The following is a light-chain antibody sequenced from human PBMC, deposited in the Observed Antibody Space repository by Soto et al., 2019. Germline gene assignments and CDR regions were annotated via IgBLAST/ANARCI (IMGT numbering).Light chain of an antibody. CDR1: KSISNY. CDR3: QTYNSAPLT. V-gene: IGKV1-39*01. J-gene: IGKJ4*01. Sequence: DIQMAQSPSSLSASVGDRVTITCRASKSISNYLNWYQQKPGKAPKLLIYGASTLQGGVPSRFSGSGSGTDFTLTFSSLQPEDFATYYCQTYNSAPLTFGGGTKVDIK. CDR2: GAS.